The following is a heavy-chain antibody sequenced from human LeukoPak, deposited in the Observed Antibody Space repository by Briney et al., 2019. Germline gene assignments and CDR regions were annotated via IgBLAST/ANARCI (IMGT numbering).Heavy chain of an antibody. CDR1: GYTFTGYY. CDR2: IIPIFGTA. V-gene: IGHV1-69*13. D-gene: IGHD3-10*01. CDR3: ALGEDYYGSGSYVKDY. Sequence: SVKVSCKASGYTFTGYYMHWVRQAPGQGLEWMGGIIPIFGTANYAQKFQGRVTITADESTSTAYMELSSLRSEDTAVYYCALGEDYYGSGSYVKDYCGQGTLVTVSS. J-gene: IGHJ4*02.